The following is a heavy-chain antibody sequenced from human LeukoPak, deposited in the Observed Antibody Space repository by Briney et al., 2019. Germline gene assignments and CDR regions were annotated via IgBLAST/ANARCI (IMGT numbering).Heavy chain of an antibody. CDR1: GYTFTSYG. CDR2: ISAYNGNT. Sequence: ASVKVSCKASGYTFTSYGISWVRQAPGQGLEWMGWISAYNGNTNYAQKLQGRVTMTTDTSTSTAYMELRSLRSDDTAVYYYARDVPVVVPAASYYYYGMDVWGQGTTVTVSS. CDR3: ARDVPVVVPAASYYYYGMDV. J-gene: IGHJ6*02. D-gene: IGHD2-2*01. V-gene: IGHV1-18*01.